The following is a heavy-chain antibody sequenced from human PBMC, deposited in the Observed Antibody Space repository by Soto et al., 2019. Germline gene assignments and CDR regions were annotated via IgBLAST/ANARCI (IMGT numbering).Heavy chain of an antibody. CDR2: MNPKTGNT. CDR3: AREAASDPSFYYHYMDV. J-gene: IGHJ6*03. CDR1: GYTFTNYS. Sequence: QEQLVQSGAEVKKPGAPVKVSCKASGYTFTNYSINWVRQATGQGLEGMGWMNPKTGNTGYAEKFQGRVTMTRNSSINTAFMELSGLRSEDTAVYYCAREAASDPSFYYHYMDVWGKGTTVTVSS. D-gene: IGHD6-25*01. V-gene: IGHV1-8*01.